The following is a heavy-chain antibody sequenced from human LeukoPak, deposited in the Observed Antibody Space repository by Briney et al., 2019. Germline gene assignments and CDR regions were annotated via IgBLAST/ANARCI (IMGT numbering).Heavy chain of an antibody. J-gene: IGHJ4*02. Sequence: GGSLRLSCAASGFTFSSYTMNWVRQAPGKGLEWVAAISSSSRDIFYADSVKGRFSISRDNTQNSLSLQMSSLKAEDTAVYYCVREAAATPFDYGGQGTLVTVSS. V-gene: IGHV3-21*01. CDR1: GFTFSSYT. D-gene: IGHD1-26*01. CDR2: ISSSSRDI. CDR3: VREAAATPFDY.